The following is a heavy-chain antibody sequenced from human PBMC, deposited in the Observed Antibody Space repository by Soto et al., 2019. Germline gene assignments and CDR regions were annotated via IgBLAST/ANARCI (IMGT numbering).Heavy chain of an antibody. CDR1: GGSFSGHY. V-gene: IGHV4-34*01. D-gene: IGHD3-10*01. CDR3: ARERGGSGSGSYYYYMDV. J-gene: IGHJ6*03. Sequence: PSETLSLTCAVYGGSFSGHYWSWIRQPPGKGLEWIGEINHSGSTNYNPSLKSRVTISVDTSKNQFSLKLSSVTAADTAVYYCARERGGSGSGSYYYYMDVWGKGTTVTSP. CDR2: INHSGST.